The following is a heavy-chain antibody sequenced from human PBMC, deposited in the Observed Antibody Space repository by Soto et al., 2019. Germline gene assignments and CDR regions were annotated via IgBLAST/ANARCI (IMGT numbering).Heavy chain of an antibody. V-gene: IGHV5-10-1*01. CDR1: GYSFTNYW. Sequence: GESLKIACEGSGYSFTNYWISWVRQMPGKGLELMGMIDSSDSYTNYSPSFQGHVTFSAYKSISTAYLQWSSLKASDTAMYYCARHKEMTTVFPGGMYXWGQVTTFTVS. D-gene: IGHD4-17*01. CDR3: ARHKEMTTVFPGGMYX. J-gene: IGHJ6*02. CDR2: IDSSDSYT.